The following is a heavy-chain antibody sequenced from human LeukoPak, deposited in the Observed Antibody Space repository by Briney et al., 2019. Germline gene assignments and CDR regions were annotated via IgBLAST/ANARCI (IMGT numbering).Heavy chain of an antibody. J-gene: IGHJ4*02. V-gene: IGHV4-31*03. CDR3: ARGYDSSGYYDTIFDY. CDR2: IYYSGST. CDR1: GGSISSGGYY. Sequence: SETLSLTCTVSGGSISSGGYYWSWIRQHPGKGLEWIGYIYYSGSTYYNPSLKSRATISVDTSKNQFSLKLSSVTAADTAVYYCARGYDSSGYYDTIFDYWGQGTLVTVSS. D-gene: IGHD3-22*01.